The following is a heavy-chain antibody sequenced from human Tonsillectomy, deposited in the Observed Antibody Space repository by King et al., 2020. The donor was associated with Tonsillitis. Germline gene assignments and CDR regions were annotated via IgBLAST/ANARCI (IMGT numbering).Heavy chain of an antibody. CDR3: ARRTDLLSFDY. CDR2: ISYTGST. V-gene: IGHV4-39*01. D-gene: IGHD2-8*02. CDR1: GGSVSSSHYY. J-gene: IGHJ4*02. Sequence: PLQESGPGLVKPSETLSLTCAVSGGSVSSSHYYWGWVRQPPGKGLEWIGSISYTGSTYCNPSLKSRVTISVDTSKNQFSLQLTSVTAADTAVYYCARRTDLLSFDYWGQGTLVTVSS.